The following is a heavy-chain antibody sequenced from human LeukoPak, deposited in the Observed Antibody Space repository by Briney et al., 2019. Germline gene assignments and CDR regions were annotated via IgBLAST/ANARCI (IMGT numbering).Heavy chain of an antibody. CDR2: ISSSSDSI. V-gene: IGHV3-48*02. Sequence: GGSLRLSCGASGFTFSNYGMNWVRQAPGKRLEWVSYISSSSDSIYYADSVKGRFTISRDNAENSLYLQMNSLRDEDTAVYYCARAMRSGYDYWGQGTLVTVSS. CDR3: ARAMRSGYDY. CDR1: GFTFSNYG. D-gene: IGHD5-12*01. J-gene: IGHJ4*02.